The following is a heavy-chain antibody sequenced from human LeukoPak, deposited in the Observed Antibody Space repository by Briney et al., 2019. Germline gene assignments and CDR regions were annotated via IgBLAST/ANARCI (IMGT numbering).Heavy chain of an antibody. CDR2: INHSGST. CDR3: ARHYGP. Sequence: SGGSLRLSCAASGFTFSDYWMHWVRQPPGKGLEWIGEINHSGSTNYNPSLKSRVTISIDTSKNQFSLKLSSVTAADTAVYYCARHYGPWGQGTLVTVSS. CDR1: GFTFSDYW. V-gene: IGHV4-34*01. J-gene: IGHJ5*02. D-gene: IGHD3-16*01.